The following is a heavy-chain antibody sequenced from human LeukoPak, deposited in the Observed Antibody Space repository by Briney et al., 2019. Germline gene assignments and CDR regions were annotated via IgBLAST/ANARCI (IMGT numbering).Heavy chain of an antibody. D-gene: IGHD6-13*01. J-gene: IGHJ5*02. Sequence: GGSLRLSCAASGFTFSSYAMHWVRQAPGKGLEWVAVISYDGSNKYYADSVKGRFTISRDNSKNTLYLQMNSLRAEDTAVYYCARVSYSSLRDWFDPWGQGTLVTVSS. V-gene: IGHV3-30*04. CDR3: ARVSYSSLRDWFDP. CDR2: ISYDGSNK. CDR1: GFTFSSYA.